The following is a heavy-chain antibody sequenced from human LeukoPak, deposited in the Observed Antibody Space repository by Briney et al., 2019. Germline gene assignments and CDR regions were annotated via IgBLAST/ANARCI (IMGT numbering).Heavy chain of an antibody. CDR2: IRSKAYRGTT. CDR1: GFTFGDYA. D-gene: IGHD4-17*01. Sequence: GGSLRLSCTSSGFTFGDYAMSWFRQAPGKGLEWIGFIRSKAYRGTTEYAASVKGRFAISRDDSKSIAYLQMNSLKTEDTAVYYCTKGAYGYLDYWGQGTLVSVSS. J-gene: IGHJ4*02. V-gene: IGHV3-49*03. CDR3: TKGAYGYLDY.